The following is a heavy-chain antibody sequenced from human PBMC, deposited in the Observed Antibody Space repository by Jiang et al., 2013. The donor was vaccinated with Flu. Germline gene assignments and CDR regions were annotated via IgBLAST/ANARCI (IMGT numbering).Heavy chain of an antibody. CDR3: ARDWDRGSYYDILTGPNPYGY. CDR2: IWYDGSKK. J-gene: IGHJ4*02. Sequence: LSCAASGFTFSSYGMHWVRQAPGKGLEWVAVIWYDGSKKYYADSVKGRFTISRDNSKNTLYLQMNSLRAEDTAVYYCARDWDRGSYYDILTGPNPYGYWGQGTLVTVSS. CDR1: GFTFSSYG. V-gene: IGHV3-33*01. D-gene: IGHD3-9*01.